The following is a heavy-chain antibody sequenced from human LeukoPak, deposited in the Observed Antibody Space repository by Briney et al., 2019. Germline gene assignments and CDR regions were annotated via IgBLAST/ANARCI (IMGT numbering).Heavy chain of an antibody. CDR3: ARDLSSTDHWEFDH. D-gene: IGHD2/OR15-2a*01. CDR1: GYTFNEYF. CDR2: INPGSSDT. J-gene: IGHJ4*02. Sequence: ASVKVSCKASGYTFNEYFLHWVRQAPGQGLEWMGRINPGSSDTYLAQSFQGRVTVTSDTSIATAYMELSGLTSDDTAVYYCARDLSSTDHWEFDHWGQGTLVTVSS. V-gene: IGHV1-2*06.